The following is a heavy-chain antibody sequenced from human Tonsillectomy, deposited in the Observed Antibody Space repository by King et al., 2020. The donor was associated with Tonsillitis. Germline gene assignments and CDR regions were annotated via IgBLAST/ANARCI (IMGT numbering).Heavy chain of an antibody. J-gene: IGHJ4*02. D-gene: IGHD6-19*01. CDR1: GYTFTDFY. CDR3: ATDLLEAVAVYFFAY. CDR2: INPNSGDT. Sequence: QVQLVQSGAEVKKPGASVKVSCKASGYTFTDFYIHWVRQAPGQGLEWMGWINPNSGDTNYAEKFQGRVTMTRDTSISTAYMELSSLSSDDTAVYYCATDLLEAVAVYFFAYWAQGTLVTVSS. V-gene: IGHV1-2*02.